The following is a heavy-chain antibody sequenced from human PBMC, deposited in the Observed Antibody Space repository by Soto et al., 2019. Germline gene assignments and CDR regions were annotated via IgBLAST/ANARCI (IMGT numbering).Heavy chain of an antibody. CDR1: GCTFTSYG. Sequence: QVQLVQSGAEVKKPGASVKVSCKASGCTFTSYGISWVRQAPGQGLEWMGWISAYNGNTNYAQKLQGRVTMTTDTSTSTAYMELRSLRSDDTAVYYCARDLVTPNPYYYGMDVWGQGTTVTVSS. V-gene: IGHV1-18*01. CDR3: ARDLVTPNPYYYGMDV. D-gene: IGHD3-16*02. J-gene: IGHJ6*02. CDR2: ISAYNGNT.